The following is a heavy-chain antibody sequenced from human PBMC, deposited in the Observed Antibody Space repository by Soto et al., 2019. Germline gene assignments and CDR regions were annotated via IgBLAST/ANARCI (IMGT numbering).Heavy chain of an antibody. CDR2: IYYSGRT. V-gene: IGHV4-59*08. CDR1: GGSINYFY. CDR3: AKHRDCSGEAGCSGEFAP. J-gene: IGHJ5*02. D-gene: IGHD2-8*02. Sequence: QVQLQESGPGLVKPSETLSLTCTVSGGSINYFYWSWIRQPPGKGLEWIGFIYYSGRTSYNPSLQSRVTMSVDTSKNPFSLQLSSVTDADTAVYSCAKHRDCSGEAGCSGEFAPWGQGTLVTVSS.